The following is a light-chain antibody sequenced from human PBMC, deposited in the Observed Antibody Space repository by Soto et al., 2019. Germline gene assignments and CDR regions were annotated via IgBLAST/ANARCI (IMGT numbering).Light chain of an antibody. J-gene: IGKJ1*01. Sequence: EILMTQSPATLSVYPGDRATLSCRASQSVSNNLAWYQQRPGQAPRLLIYGASSRATGIPGRFSGSGSGTDFTLTISRLEPEDFAVYYCQQYGSSPWTFGQGTKVDIK. CDR1: QSVSNN. V-gene: IGKV3-20*01. CDR3: QQYGSSPWT. CDR2: GAS.